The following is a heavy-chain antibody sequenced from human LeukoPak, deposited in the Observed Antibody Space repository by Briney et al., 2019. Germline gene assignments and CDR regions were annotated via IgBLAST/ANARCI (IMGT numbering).Heavy chain of an antibody. J-gene: IGHJ6*02. CDR1: GFTFSDYF. D-gene: IGHD3-3*01. CDR3: GRVPFWSGYPGYYYYGMDV. Sequence: GSLRLSCAASGFTFSDYFMSWIRQAPGKGLEWVSYISSSGSTIYYADSVKGRFTISRDNAKNSLYLQMNSLRAEDTAVYYCGRVPFWSGYPGYYYYGMDVWGQGTTVTVSS. V-gene: IGHV3-11*01. CDR2: ISSSGSTI.